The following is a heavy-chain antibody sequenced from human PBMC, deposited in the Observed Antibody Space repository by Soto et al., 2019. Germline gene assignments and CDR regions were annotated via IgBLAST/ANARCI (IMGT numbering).Heavy chain of an antibody. CDR1: GGPLSSGGYR. D-gene: IGHD4-4*01. J-gene: IGHJ4*02. CDR3: ARGMTTVTTLDY. CDR2: IYHSGST. Sequence: SETLLYPCAVSGGPLSSGGYRRGWIRQPPGKGLEWIGYIYHSGSTYYNPSLKSRVTISVDRSKNQFSLKLSSVTAADTAVYYCARGMTTVTTLDYWGQGTLVTSPQ. V-gene: IGHV4-30-2*01.